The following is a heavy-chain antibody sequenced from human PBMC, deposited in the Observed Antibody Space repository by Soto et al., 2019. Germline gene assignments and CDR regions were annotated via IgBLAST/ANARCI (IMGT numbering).Heavy chain of an antibody. Sequence: ASVKVSCKASGYTFTGYYMHWVRQAPGQGLEWMGWINPNSGGTNYAQKFQGWVTMTRDTSISTAYMELSRLRSDDTAVYYCARETFPDSSSPDYYYGMDVWGQGTTVTV. CDR1: GYTFTGYY. J-gene: IGHJ6*02. V-gene: IGHV1-2*04. D-gene: IGHD6-6*01. CDR2: INPNSGGT. CDR3: ARETFPDSSSPDYYYGMDV.